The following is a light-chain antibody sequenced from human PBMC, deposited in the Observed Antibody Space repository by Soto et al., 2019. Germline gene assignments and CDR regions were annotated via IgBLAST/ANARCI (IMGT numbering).Light chain of an antibody. J-gene: IGLJ1*01. CDR1: SSDVGAYDY. CDR2: EIN. CDR3: SSFAGSKTFPSV. Sequence: QSALTQPPSASGSPGQSVTISCTGTSSDVGAYDYVSWYQQHPGKAPKLMIYEINKRPSGVPDRFSGSKSGNTASLTVSGLQAEDEADYYRSSFAGSKTFPSVFGTGTKVNVL. V-gene: IGLV2-8*01.